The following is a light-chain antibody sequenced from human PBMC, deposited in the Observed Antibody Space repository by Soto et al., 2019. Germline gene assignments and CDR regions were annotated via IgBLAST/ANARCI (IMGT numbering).Light chain of an antibody. CDR1: RSISRN. J-gene: IGKJ4*01. Sequence: EMVLTQSPATLSGSPGERVTLSCRASRSISRNLAWYQHKAGQAPRLLIYGASTRATGIPDRFSGRGSGTEFTLTINGLQSEDFATYYCQPHNNWPVVTFGGGTRVEIK. V-gene: IGKV3-15*01. CDR3: QPHNNWPVVT. CDR2: GAS.